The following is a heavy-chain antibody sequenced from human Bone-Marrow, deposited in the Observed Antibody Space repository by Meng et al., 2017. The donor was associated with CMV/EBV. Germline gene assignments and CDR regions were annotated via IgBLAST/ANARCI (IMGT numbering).Heavy chain of an antibody. Sequence: SGDSVSSGSHYWSWIRQPPGKGLEWIGYIYYSGSTNYNPSLKSRVTISVDMSKNHFSLKLSSVTAADTAVYYCAGTITMVRGVHFDYWGQGTLVTVSS. V-gene: IGHV4-61*03. CDR3: AGTITMVRGVHFDY. CDR2: IYYSGST. J-gene: IGHJ4*02. D-gene: IGHD3-10*01. CDR1: GDSVSSGSHY.